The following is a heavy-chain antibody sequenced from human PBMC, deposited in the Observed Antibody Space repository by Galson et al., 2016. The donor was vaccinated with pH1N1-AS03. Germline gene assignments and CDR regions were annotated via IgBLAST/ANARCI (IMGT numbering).Heavy chain of an antibody. CDR2: IYHTGRT. CDR3: ARSEWSDSYCDY. Sequence: LSLTCDVSGYSISSGYYWGWIRQAPGKALEYIGNIYHTGRTYYNLSLKSRVTISRDTSKNQLSLKVRSVTAADTAVYYCARSEWSDSYCDYWGQGMLVTVSS. D-gene: IGHD3-3*01. J-gene: IGHJ4*02. V-gene: IGHV4-38-2*01. CDR1: GYSISSGYY.